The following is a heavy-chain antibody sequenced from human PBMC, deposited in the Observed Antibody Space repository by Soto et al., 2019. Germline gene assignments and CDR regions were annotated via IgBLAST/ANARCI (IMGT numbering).Heavy chain of an antibody. J-gene: IGHJ3*02. Sequence: ASVKVSCKASGYTFTGYYMHWVRQAPGQGLEWMGWINPNSGGTNYAQKFQGWVTMTRDTSISTAYMELSRLRSDDTAVYYCARTLLRGGDAFDIWGQGTMVTVSS. CDR2: INPNSGGT. V-gene: IGHV1-2*04. CDR1: GYTFTGYY. D-gene: IGHD2-15*01. CDR3: ARTLLRGGDAFDI.